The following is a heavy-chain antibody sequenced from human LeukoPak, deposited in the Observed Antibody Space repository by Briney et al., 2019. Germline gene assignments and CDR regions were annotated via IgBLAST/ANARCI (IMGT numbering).Heavy chain of an antibody. CDR2: IIPILGIA. V-gene: IGHV1-69*04. CDR3: ARDLGYYDSSGYRFDP. Sequence: SVKVSCKASGGTFSSYAISWVRQAPGQGLEWMGRIIPILGIANYAQKFQGRVTITADKSTSTAYMELSSLRSEDTAVYYCARDLGYYDSSGYRFDPWGQGTLVTVSS. CDR1: GGTFSSYA. D-gene: IGHD3-22*01. J-gene: IGHJ5*02.